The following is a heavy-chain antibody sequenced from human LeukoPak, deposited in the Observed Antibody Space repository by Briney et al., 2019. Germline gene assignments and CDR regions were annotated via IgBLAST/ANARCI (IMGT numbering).Heavy chain of an antibody. CDR2: IYYSGST. Sequence: SETLSLTCTVSGGSIRSYYWSWIRQPPGKGLEWIGYIYYSGSTNYNPSLKSRVTISVDTSKNQFSLRLSSVTAADTAVYYCARSQNYGLSYDYWGQGTLVTVSS. D-gene: IGHD3-10*01. CDR3: ARSQNYGLSYDY. CDR1: GGSIRSYY. J-gene: IGHJ4*02. V-gene: IGHV4-59*01.